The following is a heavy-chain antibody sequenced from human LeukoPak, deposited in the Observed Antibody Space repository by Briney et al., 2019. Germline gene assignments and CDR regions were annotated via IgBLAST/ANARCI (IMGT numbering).Heavy chain of an antibody. CDR1: GFTFSGYT. V-gene: IGHV3-30-3*01. CDR3: ARVGARQILEY. J-gene: IGHJ4*02. Sequence: GGSLRLSCAASGFTFSGYTIHWVRQAPGKGLEWVAVMSNDGSIKKYANSVKGRFTISRDNSKNTLYLQMNSLRAEDTAVYYCARVGARQILEYWGQGTLVTVSS. CDR2: MSNDGSIK. D-gene: IGHD4-17*01.